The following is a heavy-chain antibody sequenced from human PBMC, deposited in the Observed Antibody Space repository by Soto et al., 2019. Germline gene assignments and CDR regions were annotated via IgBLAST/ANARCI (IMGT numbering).Heavy chain of an antibody. Sequence: EVQLVESGGGLVQPGGSLRLSCAASGFTFSNYWMHWVRQAPGKGLVWVSRIETDGSSARYADAVKGRFTTSRDNAKNILYLHMNNLRAEDTAVYFCARDLPHNWFDPWGQGTLVTVSS. CDR3: ARDLPHNWFDP. CDR2: IETDGSSA. CDR1: GFTFSNYW. J-gene: IGHJ5*02. V-gene: IGHV3-74*01.